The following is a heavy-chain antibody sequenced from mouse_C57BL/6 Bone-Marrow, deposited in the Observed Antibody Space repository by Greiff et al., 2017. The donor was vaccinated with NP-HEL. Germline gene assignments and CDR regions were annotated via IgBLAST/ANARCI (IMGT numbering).Heavy chain of an antibody. Sequence: QVQLQQSGAELVRPGASVTLSCKASGYTFTDYEMHWVKQTPVHGLEWIGAIDPETGGTAYNQKFKGKAILTADKSSSTAYMELRSLTSEDSAVYYCTRFYYYDSRGYFDYWGQGTTLTVSS. CDR1: GYTFTDYE. D-gene: IGHD1-1*01. CDR2: IDPETGGT. V-gene: IGHV1-15*01. J-gene: IGHJ2*01. CDR3: TRFYYYDSRGYFDY.